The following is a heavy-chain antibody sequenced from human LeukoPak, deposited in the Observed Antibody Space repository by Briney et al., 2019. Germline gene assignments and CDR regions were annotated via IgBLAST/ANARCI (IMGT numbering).Heavy chain of an antibody. CDR3: ARDNEAPDIVGATPFDY. D-gene: IGHD1-26*01. J-gene: IGHJ4*02. CDR1: GYTFTSYG. V-gene: IGHV1-18*01. Sequence: GASVKVSCKASGYTFTSYGISWVRQAPGQGLEWMGWISAYNGNTNYAQKLQGRVTMTTDTSTSTAYMELRSLRSDDTAVYYCARDNEAPDIVGATPFDYWGQGTLVTVSS. CDR2: ISAYNGNT.